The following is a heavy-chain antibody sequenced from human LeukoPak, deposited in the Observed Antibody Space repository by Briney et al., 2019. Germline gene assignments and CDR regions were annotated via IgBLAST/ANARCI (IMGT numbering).Heavy chain of an antibody. CDR2: IYHSGST. V-gene: IGHV4-38-2*01. Sequence: SETLSLTCAVSGYSISSGYYWGWIRQPPGKALEWIGSIYHSGSTYYNPSLKSRVTISVDTSKNQFSLKLSSVTAADTAVYYCARAEEIPSDYVWGSYRSHPYYFDYWGQGTLVTVSS. J-gene: IGHJ4*02. CDR1: GYSISSGYY. D-gene: IGHD3-16*02. CDR3: ARAEEIPSDYVWGSYRSHPYYFDY.